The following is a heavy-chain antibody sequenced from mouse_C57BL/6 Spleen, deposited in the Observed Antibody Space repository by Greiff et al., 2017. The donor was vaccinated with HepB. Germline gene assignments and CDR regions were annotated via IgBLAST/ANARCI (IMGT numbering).Heavy chain of an antibody. D-gene: IGHD2-3*01. CDR2: ISDGGSYT. CDR3: ARDWLLQAMDY. Sequence: EVQLVESGGGLVKPGGSLKLSCAASGFTFSSYAMSWVRQTPEKRLEWVATISDGGSYTYYPDNVKGRFTISRDNAKNNLYLQMSHLKSEDTAMYYCARDWLLQAMDYWGQGTSVTVSS. CDR1: GFTFSSYA. J-gene: IGHJ4*01. V-gene: IGHV5-4*01.